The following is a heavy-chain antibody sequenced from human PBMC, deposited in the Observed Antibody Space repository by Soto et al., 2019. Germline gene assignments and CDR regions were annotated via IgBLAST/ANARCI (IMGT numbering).Heavy chain of an antibody. Sequence: QVQLVQSGAEVKKPGASVKVSCKASGYILTTYDMHWVRQSPGQRLEWMGWINTGNGDTTYSQKFQGRVSITRDTSASTAYMELSSLTSEDTAVYYCARGPTAPVTAYCFDCWGQGTLVTVSS. CDR1: GYILTTYD. CDR2: INTGNGDT. V-gene: IGHV1-3*04. CDR3: ARGPTAPVTAYCFDC. J-gene: IGHJ4*02. D-gene: IGHD2-21*02.